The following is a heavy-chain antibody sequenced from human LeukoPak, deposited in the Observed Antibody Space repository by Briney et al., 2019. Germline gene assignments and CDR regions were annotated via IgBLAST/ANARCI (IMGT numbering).Heavy chain of an antibody. CDR3: ARAHDYGGSNWFDP. V-gene: IGHV4-30-4*01. J-gene: IGHJ5*02. CDR2: IYYSGST. Sequence: PSETLSLTCTVSGGSISSYYWSWIRQPPGKGLEWIGYIYYSGSTYYNPSLKSRVTISIDTSKNQFSLKLSSVTAADTAVYYCARAHDYGGSNWFDPWGQGTLVTVSS. D-gene: IGHD4-23*01. CDR1: GGSISSYY.